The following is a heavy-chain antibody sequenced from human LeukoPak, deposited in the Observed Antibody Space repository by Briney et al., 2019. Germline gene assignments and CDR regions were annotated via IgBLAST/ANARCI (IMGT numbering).Heavy chain of an antibody. CDR2: VYYTGST. CDR1: GGSIGRYS. D-gene: IGHD5-12*01. Sequence: SETLSLTCTVSGGSIGRYSWSWIRQPPGKGLEWIGYVYYTGSTNYNPSLKSRVSILVDTSKNQFSLTLSSVTAADTAVYYCARDLGSGYDYWFDPWGQGTLVTVSS. V-gene: IGHV4-59*12. J-gene: IGHJ5*02. CDR3: ARDLGSGYDYWFDP.